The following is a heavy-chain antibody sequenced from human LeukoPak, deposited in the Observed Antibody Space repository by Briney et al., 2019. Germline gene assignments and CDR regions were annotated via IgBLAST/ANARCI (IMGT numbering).Heavy chain of an antibody. J-gene: IGHJ4*02. Sequence: RGGSLRLSCAASEFSISTYWMSWVRQAPGKGLEWVANIKPDGSGKYYVDSVTGRFTISRDNAKNTLYLQMNSLRAEDTAVYYCGRDLGGRSGYWGQGTLVTVSS. V-gene: IGHV3-7*03. D-gene: IGHD1-26*01. CDR3: GRDLGGRSGY. CDR1: EFSISTYW. CDR2: IKPDGSGK.